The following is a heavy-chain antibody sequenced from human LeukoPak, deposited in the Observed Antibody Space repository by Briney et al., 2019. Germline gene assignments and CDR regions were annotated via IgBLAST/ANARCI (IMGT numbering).Heavy chain of an antibody. D-gene: IGHD4-17*01. V-gene: IGHV4-59*01. CDR1: GGSISSYY. Sequence: NPSETLSLTCTVSGGSISSYYWSWIRQPPGKGLEWIGYIYYSGSTNYSPSLKSRVTISVDTSKNQFSLKLSSVTAADTAVYYCARGGQYGDYYYYYYYMDVWGKGTTVTVSS. CDR2: IYYSGST. J-gene: IGHJ6*03. CDR3: ARGGQYGDYYYYYYYMDV.